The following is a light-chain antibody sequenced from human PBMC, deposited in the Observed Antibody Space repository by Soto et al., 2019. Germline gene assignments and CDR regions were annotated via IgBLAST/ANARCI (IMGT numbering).Light chain of an antibody. CDR3: AAWDDSLNGPV. CDR2: EVT. Sequence: QSALTQPASVSGSPGQSITISCTGTNSDVGGYNYVSWYQQHPGKAPKLMVYEVTKRPSGVSNRFSGSKSGNTASLTISGLQADDEAEYYCAAWDDSLNGPVFGGGTKVTVL. J-gene: IGLJ2*01. V-gene: IGLV2-14*01. CDR1: NSDVGGYNY.